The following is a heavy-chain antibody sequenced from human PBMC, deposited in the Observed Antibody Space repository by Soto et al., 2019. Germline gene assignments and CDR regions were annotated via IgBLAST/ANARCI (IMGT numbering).Heavy chain of an antibody. J-gene: IGHJ5*02. CDR3: ARLRIATNNYKWFDP. CDR1: GAALNSGNYY. CDR2: IYVTGAV. V-gene: IGHV4-31*03. Sequence: SETLSLTCSVSGAALNSGNYYWSWIRQVPGKGLEWIGHIYVTGAVDYNPSLRDRITISQDTSERQFSLNLRLVTAADTAVYYCARLRIATNNYKWFDPWGQGTLVPVSS. D-gene: IGHD2-21*01.